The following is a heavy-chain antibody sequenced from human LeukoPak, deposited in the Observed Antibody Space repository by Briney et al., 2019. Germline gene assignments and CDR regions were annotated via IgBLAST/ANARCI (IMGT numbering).Heavy chain of an antibody. Sequence: SETLSLTCTVSGGSISSSSYYWGWIRQPPGKGLEWIGSIYYSGSTYYNPSLKSRVTISVDTSKNQFSLKLSSVTAADTAVYYCARLPLRMTTFSIDYWGQGTLVTVSS. J-gene: IGHJ4*02. CDR1: GGSISSSSYY. V-gene: IGHV4-39*01. CDR2: IYYSGST. D-gene: IGHD3-16*01. CDR3: ARLPLRMTTFSIDY.